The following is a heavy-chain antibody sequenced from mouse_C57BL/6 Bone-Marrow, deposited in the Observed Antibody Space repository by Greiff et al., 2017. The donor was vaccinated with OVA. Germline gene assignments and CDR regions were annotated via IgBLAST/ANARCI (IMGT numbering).Heavy chain of an antibody. Sequence: EVKLMESEGGLVQPGSSMKLSCTASGFTFSDYYMAWVRQVPEKGLEWVANINYDGSSTYYLDSLKSRSIISRDKAENILYLQMSSLKSEDTAAYYCARVPYSSWYIDDWGTGTTVTVSS. J-gene: IGHJ1*03. CDR2: INYDGSST. CDR1: GFTFSDYY. V-gene: IGHV5-16*01. D-gene: IGHD1-1*01. CDR3: ARVPYSSWYIDD.